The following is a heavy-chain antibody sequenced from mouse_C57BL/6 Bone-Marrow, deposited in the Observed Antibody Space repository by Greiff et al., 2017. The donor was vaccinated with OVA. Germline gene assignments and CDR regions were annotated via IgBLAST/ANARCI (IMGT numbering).Heavy chain of an antibody. CDR1: GYSITSGYY. V-gene: IGHV3-6*01. CDR2: ISYDGSN. CDR3: ARARYDGYPYYAMDY. J-gene: IGHJ4*01. D-gene: IGHD2-3*01. Sequence: EVKVEESGPGLVKPSQSLSLTCSVTGYSITSGYYWNWIRQFPGNKLEWMGYISYDGSNNYNPSLKNRISITRDTSKNQFFLKLNSVTTEDTATYYCARARYDGYPYYAMDYWGQGTSVTVSS.